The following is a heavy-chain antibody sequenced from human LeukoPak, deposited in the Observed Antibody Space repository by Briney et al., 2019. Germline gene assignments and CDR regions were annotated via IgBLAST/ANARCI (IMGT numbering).Heavy chain of an antibody. V-gene: IGHV3-23*01. D-gene: IGHD1-26*01. CDR3: AKDYSGSSPWWFDP. Sequence: GGSLRLSCAASGFSFSSFPISWVRQAPGTGLEWVSGISASGGLTYYADSVKGRFTISRDNSKNTLYLQVNSLRAEDTAVYYCAKDYSGSSPWWFDPWGQGTLVTVSS. CDR2: ISASGGLT. CDR1: GFSFSSFP. J-gene: IGHJ5*02.